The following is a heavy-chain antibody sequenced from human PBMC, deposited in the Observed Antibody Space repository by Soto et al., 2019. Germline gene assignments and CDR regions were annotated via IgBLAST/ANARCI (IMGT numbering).Heavy chain of an antibody. CDR3: VHHGGVPSYQGL. J-gene: IGHJ4*02. CDR2: MFNSGRT. CDR1: GGSLSSSNW. V-gene: IGHV4-4*01. Sequence: VSLTCAVSGGSLSSSNWWSWVSQPPGKALEWLWEMFNSGRTKYNPSLDCRVNRSAEHAKNRLSLRRSSVTRADTAVYCCVHHGGVPSYQGLWGQGLLVNVSS. D-gene: IGHD2-2*01.